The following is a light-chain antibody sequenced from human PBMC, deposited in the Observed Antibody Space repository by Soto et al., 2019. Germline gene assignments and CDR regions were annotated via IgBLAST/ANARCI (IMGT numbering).Light chain of an antibody. CDR3: QQTNSFPLT. CDR2: LAS. CDR1: QGISSW. V-gene: IGKV1-12*01. Sequence: DIQLAQSPSFLSASVGDRVTIACRSSQGISSWLAWYQQKPGKAPKLLIYLASSLQSGVPSRFSASGSGTDFTLTISSLQPEDSATYYCQQTNSFPLTFGGGTKVDIK. J-gene: IGKJ4*01.